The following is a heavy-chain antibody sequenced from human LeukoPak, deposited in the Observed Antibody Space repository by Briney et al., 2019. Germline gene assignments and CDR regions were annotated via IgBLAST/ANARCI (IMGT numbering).Heavy chain of an antibody. CDR1: GYTFSSYW. Sequence: GESLKISCKGSGYTFSSYWVAWVRQMPGKGLEWMGIIHPSDSDTRYSPSFQGQVTISADKSITTAYLQWSSLKASDTAIYYCARHRRGYTSYYYYGMDVWGQGTTVTVS. D-gene: IGHD5-24*01. V-gene: IGHV5-51*01. CDR3: ARHRRGYTSYYYYGMDV. J-gene: IGHJ6*02. CDR2: IHPSDSDT.